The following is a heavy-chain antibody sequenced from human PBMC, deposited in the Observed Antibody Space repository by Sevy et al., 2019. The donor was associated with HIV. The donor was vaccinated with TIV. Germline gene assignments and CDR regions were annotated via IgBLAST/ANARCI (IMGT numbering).Heavy chain of an antibody. D-gene: IGHD6-19*01. CDR2: IGSTGPTI. CDR3: ARPGSGWFEFDS. Sequence: GGSLRLSCAATGFTFSNYAMHWVRQAPGKGMEWVSNIGSTGPTIYYADSVKGRSTISRDNAKNSLYLQMNSLREEDTAVYYCARPGSGWFEFDSWGQGTLVTVSS. J-gene: IGHJ4*02. V-gene: IGHV3-48*02. CDR1: GFTFSNYA.